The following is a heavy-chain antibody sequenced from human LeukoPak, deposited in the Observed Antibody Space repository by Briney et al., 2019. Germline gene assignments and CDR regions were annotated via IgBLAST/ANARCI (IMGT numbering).Heavy chain of an antibody. CDR1: GLTFSTSG. V-gene: IGHV3-21*06. CDR3: ATETNGRHYDY. D-gene: IGHD1-14*01. J-gene: IGHJ4*02. CDR2: IGPTGSDR. Sequence: GGSLRLSCTASGLTFSTSGFNWVRQAPGKGLEWVASIGPTGSDRYHADSIKGRFTISRDNANNFLYLQMNGLRAEDTAVYYCATETNGRHYDYWGQGTLLTASS.